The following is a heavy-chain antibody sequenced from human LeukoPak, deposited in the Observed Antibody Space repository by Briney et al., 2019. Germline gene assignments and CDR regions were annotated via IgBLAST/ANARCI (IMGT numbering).Heavy chain of an antibody. D-gene: IGHD6-25*01. Sequence: PGGSLRLSCAGSGFSFCSYGMHWVRQAPGKGLEWMAFIRSDGSNKYYADSVKGRFTISRDNSKNTLYLQMNSLRAEDTAVYYCAKDEARLQTYDAFDIWGQGTMVTVFS. CDR1: GFSFCSYG. V-gene: IGHV3-30*02. J-gene: IGHJ3*02. CDR2: IRSDGSNK. CDR3: AKDEARLQTYDAFDI.